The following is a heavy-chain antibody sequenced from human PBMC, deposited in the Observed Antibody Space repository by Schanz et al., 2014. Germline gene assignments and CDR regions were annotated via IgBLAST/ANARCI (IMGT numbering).Heavy chain of an antibody. CDR1: GYTFTTYY. D-gene: IGHD3-9*01. Sequence: QVQLVQSGAEVKKPGASVKVYCKASGYTFTTYYLHWVRQAPGQGLEWMGIINPTGGSTTYAEKFQGRVTVTRDTSTTTVYMDLSSLISEDTAVYYCAFDRDDAYDIWGQGTTVTVSS. V-gene: IGHV1-46*01. J-gene: IGHJ3*02. CDR3: AFDRDDAYDI. CDR2: INPTGGST.